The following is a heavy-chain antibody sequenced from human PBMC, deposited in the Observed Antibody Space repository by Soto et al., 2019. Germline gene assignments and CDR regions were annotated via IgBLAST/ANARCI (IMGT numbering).Heavy chain of an antibody. J-gene: IGHJ4*02. Sequence: EVQLVESGGGLVQPGGSLRLSCAASGFTFSSYAMHWVRQAPGKGLEYVSAISSNGGSTYYANSVKGRFTISRDNSKNTRYIQMGSLRAEDMAVEYCARGLVVTAMFDYWGQGPLVTVSS. CDR1: GFTFSSYA. CDR2: ISSNGGST. D-gene: IGHD2-21*02. CDR3: ARGLVVTAMFDY. V-gene: IGHV3-64*01.